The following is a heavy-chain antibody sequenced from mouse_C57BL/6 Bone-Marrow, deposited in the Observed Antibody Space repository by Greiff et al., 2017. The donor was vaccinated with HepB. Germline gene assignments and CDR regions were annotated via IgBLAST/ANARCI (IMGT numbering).Heavy chain of an antibody. J-gene: IGHJ2*01. CDR2: ISYDGSN. CDR1: GYSITSGYY. Sequence: EVQLVESGPGLVKPSQSLSLTCSVTGYSITSGYYWNWIRQFPGNKLEWMGYISYDGSNNYNPSLKNRISITRDTSKNQFFLKLNSVTTEDTATYYCARIGSYDYDYWGQGTTLTVSS. CDR3: ARIGSYDYDY. D-gene: IGHD2-4*01. V-gene: IGHV3-6*01.